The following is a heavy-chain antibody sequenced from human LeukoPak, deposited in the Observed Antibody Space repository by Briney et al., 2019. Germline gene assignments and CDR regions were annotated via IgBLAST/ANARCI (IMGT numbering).Heavy chain of an antibody. D-gene: IGHD2-8*02. V-gene: IGHV3-23*01. J-gene: IGHJ3*02. Sequence: GSLRLSCAASGFTFSSYGMSWVRQAPGKGLEWVSAISGSGGSTYYADSVKGRFTISRDNSKNTLYLQMNSLRAEDTAVYYCAKDRYWENGAFDIWGQGTMVTVSS. CDR1: GFTFSSYG. CDR3: AKDRYWENGAFDI. CDR2: ISGSGGST.